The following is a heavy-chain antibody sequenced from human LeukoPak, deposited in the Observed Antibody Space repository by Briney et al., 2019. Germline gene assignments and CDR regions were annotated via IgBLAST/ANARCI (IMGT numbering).Heavy chain of an antibody. CDR2: IYYSGSN. Sequence: SETLSLTCTVSGGSTSSGGYYRIWIRPHPGKGLEWIGNIYYSGSNYYNAFLKSRGTISVDKSKNQFSLKLSAVTGADTGVDYCARKLCGVNGSAFDIWGQGTMVTVSS. J-gene: IGHJ3*02. V-gene: IGHV4-31*03. CDR3: ARKLCGVNGSAFDI. CDR1: GGSTSSGGYY. D-gene: IGHD2-21*01.